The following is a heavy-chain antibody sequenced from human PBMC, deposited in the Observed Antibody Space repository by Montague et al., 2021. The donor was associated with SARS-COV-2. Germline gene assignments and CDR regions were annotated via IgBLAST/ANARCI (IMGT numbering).Heavy chain of an antibody. Sequence: SETLSLTCTVSGGSISSSSYYWGWIRQPPGKGPEWIGSIYYSGTTFYNPSLRSRVTMSVDASKNQFSLRVSSVTAADTAVFYCAREDAGDWYLDLWGHGTLVTVSS. J-gene: IGHJ2*01. CDR1: GGSISSSSYY. V-gene: IGHV4-39*02. CDR2: IYYSGTT. D-gene: IGHD1-1*01. CDR3: AREDAGDWYLDL.